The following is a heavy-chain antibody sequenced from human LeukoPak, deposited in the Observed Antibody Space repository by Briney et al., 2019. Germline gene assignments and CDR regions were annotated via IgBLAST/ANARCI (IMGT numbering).Heavy chain of an antibody. CDR1: SGFISSYY. CDR3: ARSISAMVRGAPYY. D-gene: IGHD3-10*01. V-gene: IGHV4-59*12. CDR2: IYYTGST. J-gene: IGHJ4*02. Sequence: PSETLSLTCSVSSGFISSYYWTWIRQSPGKGLEWIGYIYYTGSTSYNPSLQSRVTISVDKSKNQFSLKLTSVTAADTAVYYCARSISAMVRGAPYYWGQGTLVTASS.